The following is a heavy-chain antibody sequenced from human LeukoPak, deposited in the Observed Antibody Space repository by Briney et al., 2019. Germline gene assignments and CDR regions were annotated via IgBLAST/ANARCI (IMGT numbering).Heavy chain of an antibody. CDR1: GGSISSYY. Sequence: NPSETLSLTCTVSGGSISSYYWGWIRQPPGKGLEWVGSIYYSGSTYYNPSLKSRVPISVETSKNRLALKLNAVTATDTAVYYCARHYGPWGQGTLVTVSS. CDR3: ARHYGP. CDR2: IYYSGST. D-gene: IGHD3-10*01. V-gene: IGHV4-39*01. J-gene: IGHJ4*02.